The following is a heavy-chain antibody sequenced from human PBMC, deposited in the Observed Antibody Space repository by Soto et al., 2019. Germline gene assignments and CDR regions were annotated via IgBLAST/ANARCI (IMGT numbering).Heavy chain of an antibody. CDR1: GFTFSSYA. V-gene: IGHV3-30-3*01. CDR3: ARERLTMIVVVITGTFDY. D-gene: IGHD3-22*01. J-gene: IGHJ4*02. CDR2: ISYDGSNK. Sequence: GGSLRLSCAASGFTFSSYAMHWVRQDPGKGLEWVAVISYDGSNKYYADSVKGRFTISRDNSKNTLYLQMNSLRAEDTAVYYCARERLTMIVVVITGTFDYWGQGTLVTVSS.